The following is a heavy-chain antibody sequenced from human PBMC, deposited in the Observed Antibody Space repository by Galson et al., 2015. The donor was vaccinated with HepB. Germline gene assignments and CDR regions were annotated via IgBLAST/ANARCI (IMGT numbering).Heavy chain of an antibody. CDR3: AKGRYDILTGYYQMGLGDYYFDY. Sequence: SLRLSCAASGFTFSSYAMSWVRQAPGKGLEWVSAISGSGGSTYYADSVKGRFTISRDNSKNTLYLQMNSLRAEDTAVYYCAKGRYDILTGYYQMGLGDYYFDYWGQGTLVTVSS. J-gene: IGHJ4*02. D-gene: IGHD3-9*01. CDR2: ISGSGGST. CDR1: GFTFSSYA. V-gene: IGHV3-23*01.